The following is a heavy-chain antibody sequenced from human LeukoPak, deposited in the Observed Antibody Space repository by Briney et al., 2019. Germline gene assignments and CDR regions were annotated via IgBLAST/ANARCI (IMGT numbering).Heavy chain of an antibody. CDR2: IYSGGST. V-gene: IGHV3-53*01. J-gene: IGHJ3*02. D-gene: IGHD5-18*01. CDR3: ARVDTAMDAFDI. Sequence: PGGSLRLSCAASGFTVSSNYMNWVRQAPGKGLEWVSVIYSGGSTYYADSVKGRFTIYRDNSKNTLYLQMNSLRAEDTAVYYCARVDTAMDAFDIWGQGTMVTVSS. CDR1: GFTVSSNY.